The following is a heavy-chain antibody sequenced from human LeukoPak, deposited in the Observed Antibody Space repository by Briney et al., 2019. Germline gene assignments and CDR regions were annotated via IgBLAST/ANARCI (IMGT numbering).Heavy chain of an antibody. J-gene: IGHJ4*02. CDR3: AKDYFGSIDY. Sequence: PRGSPRLSCTASGFTFSVSWMHWVCQAPGKGPVWVSVIKSDGSGTTYADSVKGRFTISRDNAKNTVYLQMNSLRADDTAMYYCAKDYFGSIDYWGQGTLVTVSS. D-gene: IGHD2/OR15-2a*01. CDR1: GFTFSVSW. V-gene: IGHV3-74*01. CDR2: IKSDGSGT.